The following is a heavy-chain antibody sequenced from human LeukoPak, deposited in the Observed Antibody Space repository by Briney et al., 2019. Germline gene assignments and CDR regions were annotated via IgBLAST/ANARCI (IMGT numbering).Heavy chain of an antibody. CDR1: GGSISRGNW. CDR2: IYHRGST. D-gene: IGHD6-13*01. J-gene: IGHJ4*02. CDR3: AKKAAASAADY. V-gene: IGHV4-4*02. Sequence: SETLSLTCAVSGGSISRGNWWSWVRQPPGKGPEWIGEIYHRGSTNYNPSLKSRVTTSVDTPKNQFSLKLSSVTAADTAVYYCAKKAAASAADYWGQGTLVTVSS.